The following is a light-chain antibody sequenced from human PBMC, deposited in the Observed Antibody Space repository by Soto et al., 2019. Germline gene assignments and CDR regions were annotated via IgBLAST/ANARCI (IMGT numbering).Light chain of an antibody. Sequence: QSALTQPASVSGSPGQSITISCTGTSSDVVNDLLVSWYQQQPGKAPKLMIYEGTKRPAGVSDRFSGSKSGNTASLTISGLQAEDEADYYCQSYDSILNGVIFGGGTQLTVL. CDR2: EGT. V-gene: IGLV2-23*01. CDR1: SSDVVNDLL. CDR3: QSYDSILNGVI. J-gene: IGLJ2*01.